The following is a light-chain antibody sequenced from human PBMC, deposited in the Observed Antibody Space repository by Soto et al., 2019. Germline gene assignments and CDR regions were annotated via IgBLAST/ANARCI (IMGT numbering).Light chain of an antibody. J-gene: IGKJ1*01. CDR3: QQYGGPPWT. CDR1: QSVSSG. V-gene: IGKV3-20*01. Sequence: EIVLTQSPGTLSLSPGERATLSCRASQSVSSGLAWYQQKPGQAPRLLIYDASTRATDIPDRFSGGGSGTDFTLTINRRGPEDFAVYYCQQYGGPPWTFGQGRKGEIK. CDR2: DAS.